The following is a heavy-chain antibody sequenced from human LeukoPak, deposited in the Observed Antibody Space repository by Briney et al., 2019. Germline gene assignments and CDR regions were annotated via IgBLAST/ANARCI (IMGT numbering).Heavy chain of an antibody. D-gene: IGHD3-3*01. V-gene: IGHV1-2*02. J-gene: IGHJ6*03. CDR3: ARGDFGIYYYMDV. CDR2: MNPNSGGT. CDR1: GYSFTAYY. Sequence: ASVKVSCKASGYSFTAYYMHWVRQAPGQGLEWMGRMNPNSGGTNYAQKFQGRVTMTRDMSTSTVYMELSSLRSEDTAVYYCARGDFGIYYYMDVWGKGTTVTVSS.